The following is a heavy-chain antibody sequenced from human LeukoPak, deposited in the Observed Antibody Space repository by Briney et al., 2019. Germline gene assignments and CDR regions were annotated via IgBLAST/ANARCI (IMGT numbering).Heavy chain of an antibody. CDR2: IWYDGSNK. J-gene: IGHJ3*02. CDR3: ARVRTLVHAFDI. V-gene: IGHV3-33*01. CDR1: GFTFSSYG. Sequence: PGRSLRLSCAASGFTFSSYGMHWVRQAPGKGLEWVAVIWYDGSNKYYADSVKGRFTISRDNSKNTLYLQMNSLRAEDTAVYYCARVRTLVHAFDIWGQGTMVTVSS.